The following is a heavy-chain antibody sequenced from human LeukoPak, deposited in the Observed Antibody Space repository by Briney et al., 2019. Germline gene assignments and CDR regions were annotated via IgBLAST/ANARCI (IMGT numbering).Heavy chain of an antibody. CDR2: ISSSGSTI. Sequence: GGSLRLSCAASGFTFSSYEMHWVHQAPGKGLEWVSYISSSGSTIYYADSVKGRFTISRDNAKNSLYLQMNSLRAEDTAVYYCARDHSSGWSYYFDYWGQGTLVTVSS. J-gene: IGHJ4*02. D-gene: IGHD6-19*01. V-gene: IGHV3-48*03. CDR1: GFTFSSYE. CDR3: ARDHSSGWSYYFDY.